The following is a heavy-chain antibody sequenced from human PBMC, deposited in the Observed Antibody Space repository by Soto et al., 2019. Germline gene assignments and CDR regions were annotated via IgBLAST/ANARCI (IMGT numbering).Heavy chain of an antibody. V-gene: IGHV4-39*01. CDR3: ARKNPGGYYYGY. CDR1: GGSISSSSYY. J-gene: IGHJ4*02. CDR2: IYYSGST. D-gene: IGHD3-22*01. Sequence: SETLSLTCTVSGGSISSSSYYWGWIRQPPGKGLEWIGSIYYSGSTYYNPSLKSRVTISVDTSKNQFSLKLSSVTAADTAVYHCARKNPGGYYYGYWGQGTLVTVSS.